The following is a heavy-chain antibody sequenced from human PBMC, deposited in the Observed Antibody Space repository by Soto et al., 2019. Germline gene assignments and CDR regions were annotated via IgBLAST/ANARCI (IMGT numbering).Heavy chain of an antibody. CDR3: TTGRPGYSSGWYGGTDY. CDR2: IKSKTDGGTT. D-gene: IGHD6-19*01. CDR1: GFTFSNAW. Sequence: SGGSLRLSCAASGFTFSNAWMSWVRQAPGKGLEWVGRIKSKTDGGTTDYAAPVKGRFTISRDDSKNTLYLQMNSLKTEDTAVYYCTTGRPGYSSGWYGGTDYWGQGTLVTVSS. V-gene: IGHV3-15*01. J-gene: IGHJ4*02.